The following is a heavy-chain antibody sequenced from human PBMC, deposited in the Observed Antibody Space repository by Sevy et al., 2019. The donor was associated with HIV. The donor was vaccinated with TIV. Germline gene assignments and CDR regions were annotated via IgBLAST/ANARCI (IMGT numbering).Heavy chain of an antibody. V-gene: IGHV3-21*06. J-gene: IGHJ4*02. CDR3: TRVDYYDTSASQY. Sequence: GGSLRLSCAASGFTFRDYSMNWVRQAPGQGLEWVSSISSASSYRKYGDSVKARFTISRDNAKNLLYLDLNSLRVEDTAVYYCTRVDYYDTSASQYWGQGTLVTVSS. D-gene: IGHD3-22*01. CDR1: GFTFRDYS. CDR2: ISSASSYR.